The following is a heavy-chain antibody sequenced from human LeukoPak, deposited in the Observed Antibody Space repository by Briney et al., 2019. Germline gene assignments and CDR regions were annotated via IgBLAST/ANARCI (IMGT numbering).Heavy chain of an antibody. D-gene: IGHD5-18*01. V-gene: IGHV4-59*02. CDR1: GGSVSFYY. CDR2: IYYSGST. CDR3: ARVDPGGAWFDP. J-gene: IGHJ5*02. Sequence: SETLSLTCTVSGGSVSFYYWSWIRQPPGKGLEWIGYIYYSGSTNYNPSLKSRVTISVDTSKNQFSLKVSSVTAADTAVYYCARVDPGGAWFDPWGQGTLVTVSS.